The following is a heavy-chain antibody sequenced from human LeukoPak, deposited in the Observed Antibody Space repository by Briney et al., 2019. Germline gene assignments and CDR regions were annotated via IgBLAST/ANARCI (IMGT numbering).Heavy chain of an antibody. J-gene: IGHJ6*03. CDR2: ISAYNGNT. CDR3: ARSRNDYGDYEAPIPPQGYYYYMDV. CDR1: GYTFTSYG. D-gene: IGHD4-17*01. Sequence: ASVKVSCKASGYTFTSYGISWVRQAPGQGLEWMGWISAYNGNTNYAQKLQGRVTMTTDTSTSTAYMELRSLRSDDTAVYYCARSRNDYGDYEAPIPPQGYYYYMDVWGKGTTVTVSS. V-gene: IGHV1-18*01.